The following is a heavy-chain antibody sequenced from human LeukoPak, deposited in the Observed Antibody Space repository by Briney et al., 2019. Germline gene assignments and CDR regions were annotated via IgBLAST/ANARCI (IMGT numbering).Heavy chain of an antibody. D-gene: IGHD6-19*01. J-gene: IGHJ4*02. CDR2: IISSSSYI. CDR3: ARGRPIAVAGDGFGY. Sequence: GGSLRLSCAASGFTFSSYSMNWVRQAPGKGLEWVSSIISSSSYIYYAHSVKGRFTSCSDNSKNTLYLQMSSLRAEDTAVYYCARGRPIAVAGDGFGYWGQGTLVTVSS. CDR1: GFTFSSYS. V-gene: IGHV3-21*01.